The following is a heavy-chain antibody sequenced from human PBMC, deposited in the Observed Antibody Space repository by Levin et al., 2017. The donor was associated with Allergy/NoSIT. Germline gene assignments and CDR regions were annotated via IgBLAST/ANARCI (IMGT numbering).Heavy chain of an antibody. D-gene: IGHD6-13*01. V-gene: IGHV3-21*01. CDR2: ISYRSRNI. CDR1: GFAFSSYS. J-gene: IGHJ4*02. Sequence: GGSLRLSCAASGFAFSSYSMNWVRQAPGKGLEWVASISYRSRNIYYADSVKGRFTISRDNAKNSLYLQMNSLRAEDTAVYYCATDATAARSDYWGQGTLVTVSS. CDR3: ATDATAARSDY.